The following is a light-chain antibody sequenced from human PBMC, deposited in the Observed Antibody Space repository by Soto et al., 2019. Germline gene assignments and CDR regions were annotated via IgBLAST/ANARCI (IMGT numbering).Light chain of an antibody. J-gene: IGKJ4*01. CDR3: QQYNNYPRT. Sequence: DIRMTQSPSTLSASVEDRVTITCRASQSISTWLAWYQQKPGKAPKLLIYKASSLESGVPSRFSGSGSGTEFTLTISSLQPDDFATYYCQQYNNYPRTFGGGTKVEIK. CDR2: KAS. V-gene: IGKV1-5*03. CDR1: QSISTW.